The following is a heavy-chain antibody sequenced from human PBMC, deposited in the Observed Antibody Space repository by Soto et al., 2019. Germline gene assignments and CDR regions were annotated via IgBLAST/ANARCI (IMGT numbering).Heavy chain of an antibody. V-gene: IGHV1-2*04. D-gene: IGHD2-2*01. J-gene: IGHJ5*02. CDR3: ARDQYCISTSCYGDWFDP. CDR2: INPNSGGT. CDR1: GYTFTGYY. Sequence: GASVKVSCKASGYTFTGYYMHWVRQAPGQGLEWMGWINPNSGGTNYAQKFQGWVTMTRDTSISTAYMELSRLRSDDTAVYYCARDQYCISTSCYGDWFDPWGQGTLVTVTS.